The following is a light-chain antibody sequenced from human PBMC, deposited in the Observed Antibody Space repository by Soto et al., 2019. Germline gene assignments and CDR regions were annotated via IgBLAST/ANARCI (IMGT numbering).Light chain of an antibody. V-gene: IGLV1-40*01. CDR2: GNS. Sequence: QSVLTQPPSVSGAPGQRVTISCTGSSSNIGAGYDVHWYQQLPGTAPKLLIYGNSNRPSGVPDRFSGSKSGTSASLAIIGLRAEDEADYYCRSYDSSLSGWVFGGGTKLTVL. CDR1: SSNIGAGYD. CDR3: RSYDSSLSGWV. J-gene: IGLJ3*02.